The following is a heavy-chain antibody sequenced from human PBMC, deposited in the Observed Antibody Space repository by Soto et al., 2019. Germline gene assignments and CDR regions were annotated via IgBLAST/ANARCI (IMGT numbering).Heavy chain of an antibody. CDR1: GGSISSSSYY. Sequence: SETLSLTCTVSGGSISSSSYYWGWIRQPPGKGLEWIGSMYYSGSTYYNPSLKSRVTISVDTSKNQFSLKASDTAIYYCARPTPFGSGYGFFDYWGQGTLVTVSS. CDR2: MYYSGST. CDR3: ARPTPFGSGYGFFDY. D-gene: IGHD4-17*01. V-gene: IGHV4-39*07. J-gene: IGHJ4*02.